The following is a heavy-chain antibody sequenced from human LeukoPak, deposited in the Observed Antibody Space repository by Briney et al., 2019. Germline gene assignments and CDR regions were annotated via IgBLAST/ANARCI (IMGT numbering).Heavy chain of an antibody. Sequence: TPSETLSLTCAVSGYSISSSNWCGWIRQPPGKGLEWIGYIYYSGSTYYNPSLKSRVTISVDTSKNQFSLKLSSVTAADTAVYYCAREGYYYYMDVWGKGTTVTVSS. J-gene: IGHJ6*03. CDR1: GYSISSSNW. CDR3: AREGYYYYMDV. CDR2: IYYSGST. V-gene: IGHV4-28*03.